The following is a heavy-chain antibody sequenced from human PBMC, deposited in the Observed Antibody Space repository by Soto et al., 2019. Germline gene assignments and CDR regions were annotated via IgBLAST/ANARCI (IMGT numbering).Heavy chain of an antibody. Sequence: QVQLVQSGAEVKKPGASVKVSCKASGYTLISYDINWVRQATGQGLEWMGWTNPNTGDTGYAQKIQGRVPITSNTSIITANLPLSSLRSGDTAVYICATGDGYIFDYWGQGTLVNVSS. V-gene: IGHV1-8*01. J-gene: IGHJ4*02. CDR3: ATGDGYIFDY. D-gene: IGHD5-12*01. CDR1: GYTLISYD. CDR2: TNPNTGDT.